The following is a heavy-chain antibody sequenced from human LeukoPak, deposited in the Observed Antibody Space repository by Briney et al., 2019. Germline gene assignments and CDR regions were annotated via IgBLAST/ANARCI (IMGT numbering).Heavy chain of an antibody. Sequence: GGSLRLSCVASGFTFSSSDMHWVRQATGKGLEWVSAIGTAGDTYYPGSVKGRFTISGENAKNSLYLQMNSLRVGDTAVYYCARLRSAAFDIWGQGTMVTVSS. D-gene: IGHD4-17*01. J-gene: IGHJ3*02. CDR3: ARLRSAAFDI. CDR1: GFTFSSSD. V-gene: IGHV3-13*01. CDR2: IGTAGDT.